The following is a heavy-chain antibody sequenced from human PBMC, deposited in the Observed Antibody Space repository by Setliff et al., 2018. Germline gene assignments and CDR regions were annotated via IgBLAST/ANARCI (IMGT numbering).Heavy chain of an antibody. J-gene: IGHJ4*02. D-gene: IGHD6-13*01. Sequence: SETLSLTCTVSGYSISSGYIWGWIRQPPGKGLEWVGNIGHTGSINYNPSLKSRLTISRDTSKNQFSLKLSSVTAADTAVYYCARGVAAAGPFDYWGQGTLVTVSS. CDR1: GYSISSGYI. CDR3: ARGVAAAGPFDY. V-gene: IGHV4-38-2*02. CDR2: IGHTGSI.